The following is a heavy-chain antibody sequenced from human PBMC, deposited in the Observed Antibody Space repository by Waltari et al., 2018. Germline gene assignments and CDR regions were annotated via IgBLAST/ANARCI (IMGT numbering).Heavy chain of an antibody. V-gene: IGHV3-7*03. J-gene: IGHJ4*02. D-gene: IGHD1-1*01. CDR3: ARVMYGNTYNVPDY. CDR2: IKGDGSER. CDR1: GFTFDTYW. Sequence: EVQLVESGGGLVQPGGSLRLSCAASGFTFDTYWMSWVRQAPGKGREGVANIKGDGSERFYVDSVKGRFTISRDNAKNSLYVQMNSLRAEDTAVYYCARVMYGNTYNVPDYWGQGTLVTVSS.